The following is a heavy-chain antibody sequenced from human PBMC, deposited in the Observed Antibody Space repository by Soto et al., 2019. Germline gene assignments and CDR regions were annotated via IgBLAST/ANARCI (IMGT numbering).Heavy chain of an antibody. CDR2: MNPNSGNT. Sequence: ASVKVSCKASGYTFTSYDINCVRQATGQGLEWMGWMNPNSGNTGYAQKFQGRVTMTRNTSISTAYMELSSLRSEDTAVYYCARSLYCSSTSCYSYYYYGMDVWGQGTTVTSP. CDR3: ARSLYCSSTSCYSYYYYGMDV. D-gene: IGHD2-2*02. J-gene: IGHJ6*02. CDR1: GYTFTSYD. V-gene: IGHV1-8*01.